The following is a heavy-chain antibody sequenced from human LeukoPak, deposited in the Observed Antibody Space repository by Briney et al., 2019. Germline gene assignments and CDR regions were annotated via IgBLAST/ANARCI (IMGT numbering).Heavy chain of an antibody. Sequence: GGSLRLSCAASGFTVSSNYMSWVRQAPGKGLEWVSVIYSGGSAYYADSVKGRFTISRDNSKNTLYLQMNSLRAEDTAVYYCAKQGRDWLRDYYYYMDVWGKGTTVTISS. CDR1: GFTVSSNY. V-gene: IGHV3-66*04. D-gene: IGHD3-9*01. CDR3: AKQGRDWLRDYYYYMDV. CDR2: IYSGGSA. J-gene: IGHJ6*03.